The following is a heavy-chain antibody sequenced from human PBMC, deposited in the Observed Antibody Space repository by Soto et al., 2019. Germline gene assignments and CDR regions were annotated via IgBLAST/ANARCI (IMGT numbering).Heavy chain of an antibody. J-gene: IGHJ6*02. CDR3: ARDLGRDLRGYYCYGMDV. Sequence: QVQLVESGGGVVQPGRSLRLSCAASGFTFSSYAMHWVRQAPGKGLEWVAVISYDGSNKYYADSVKGRFTISRDNSKNTLYLQMNSLRAEDTAVYYCARDLGRDLRGYYCYGMDVWGQGTTVTGSS. CDR2: ISYDGSNK. V-gene: IGHV3-30-3*01. CDR1: GFTFSSYA.